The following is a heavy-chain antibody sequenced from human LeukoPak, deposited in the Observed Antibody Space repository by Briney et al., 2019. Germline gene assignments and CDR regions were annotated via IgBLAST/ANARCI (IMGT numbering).Heavy chain of an antibody. V-gene: IGHV3-53*01. CDR2: IYGGGST. CDR1: GFTVSSNY. D-gene: IGHD3-16*01. J-gene: IGHJ6*03. CDR3: ASLRGSYSFYYYYMDV. Sequence: PRGSLRLSCAASGFTVSSNYMSWVRQAPGKGLEWVSVIYGGGSTYYADSVKGRFTISRDNSKNTLHLQMNSLRAEDTAVYYCASLRGSYSFYYYYMDVWGKGTTVTVSS.